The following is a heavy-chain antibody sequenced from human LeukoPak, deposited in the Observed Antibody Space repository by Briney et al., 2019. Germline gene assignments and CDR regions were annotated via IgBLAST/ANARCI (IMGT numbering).Heavy chain of an antibody. CDR3: AGSSGYYPSGNDY. D-gene: IGHD3-22*01. J-gene: IGHJ4*02. Sequence: GGSLRLSCAASGFTVSSNYMSWVRQAPGKGLGWVSVIYSGGSTYYADSVKGRFTISRDNSKNTLYLQMNSLRAEDTAVYYCAGSSGYYPSGNDYWGQGTLVTVSS. CDR1: GFTVSSNY. V-gene: IGHV3-53*01. CDR2: IYSGGST.